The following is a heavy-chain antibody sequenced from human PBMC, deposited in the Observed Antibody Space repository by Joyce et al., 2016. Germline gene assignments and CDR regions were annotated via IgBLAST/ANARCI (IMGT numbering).Heavy chain of an antibody. CDR3: ARGPRNYGDYEFDS. J-gene: IGHJ4*02. V-gene: IGHV4-34*01. CDR1: GGSFSGYY. CDR2: ISPRGRA. D-gene: IGHD4-17*01. Sequence: QVQLHQWGAGLLKPSETLSLTCEVSGGSFSGYYWSWIRQSPGKGLEWIGEISPRGRANHNPSFKSRVTISIDTSKNQFSLRLSSVTAADTAVYFCARGPRNYGDYEFDSWGQGALVTVSS.